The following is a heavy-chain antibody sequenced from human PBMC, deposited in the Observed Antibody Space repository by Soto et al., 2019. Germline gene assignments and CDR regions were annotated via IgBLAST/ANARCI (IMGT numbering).Heavy chain of an antibody. CDR3: ARVLWFGELLFFDV. V-gene: IGHV3-72*01. CDR2: TRNKANSYTT. D-gene: IGHD3-10*01. J-gene: IGHJ6*02. Sequence: LRLSCAASGCAFSDHYMDWVRQAPGKGLEWVGRTRNKANSYTTEYAASVKGRFTISRDDSKNSLYLQMNSLKTEDTAVYYCARVLWFGELLFFDVWGQGTTVTVSS. CDR1: GCAFSDHY.